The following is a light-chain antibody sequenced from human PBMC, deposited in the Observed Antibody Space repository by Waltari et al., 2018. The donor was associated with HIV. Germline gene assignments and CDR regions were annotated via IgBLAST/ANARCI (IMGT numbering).Light chain of an antibody. CDR1: RRDVGGYNY. CDR2: AVS. CDR3: SSYAGSNNVI. V-gene: IGLV2-8*01. J-gene: IGLJ2*01. Sequence: HSALTQPPSASGSPGPSVTISCTGTRRDVGGYNYVSWYQQPPGKAPKLMIYAVSKRPSGVPDRFSGSKSGNTASLTVSGLQAEDEAEYYCSSYAGSNNVIFGGGTKLTVL.